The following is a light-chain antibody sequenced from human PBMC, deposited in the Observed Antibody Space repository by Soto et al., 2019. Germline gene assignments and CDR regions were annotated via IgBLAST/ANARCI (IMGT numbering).Light chain of an antibody. V-gene: IGKV3D-15*01. J-gene: IGKJ5*01. Sequence: IVMTKYPVTLSVSPGERAPLSCRASQFVSRNLAWYQKKPGQAPRLXIYGASTRATGIPARFSGSGSRTELTLTISNLHSEYFAVYFCQQYHPWPPITFGQGTRLDIK. CDR2: GAS. CDR1: QFVSRN. CDR3: QQYHPWPPIT.